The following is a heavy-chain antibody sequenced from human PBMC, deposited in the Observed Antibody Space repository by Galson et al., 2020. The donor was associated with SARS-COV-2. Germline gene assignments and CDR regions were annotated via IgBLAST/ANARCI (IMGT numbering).Heavy chain of an antibody. Sequence: SETLSLTCNVSGGSISSSSYSWGWIRQPPGKGLEWIGSIHYGAVTYYNPSLNSRVTISVDTSNNHFSLRLSSVTAADTAVYYCARDHTVTGFNFVAFWCQGTLVTVSS. J-gene: IGHJ4*02. CDR2: IHYGAVT. CDR1: GGSISSSSYS. V-gene: IGHV4-39*07. D-gene: IGHD4-17*01. CDR3: ARDHTVTGFNFVAF.